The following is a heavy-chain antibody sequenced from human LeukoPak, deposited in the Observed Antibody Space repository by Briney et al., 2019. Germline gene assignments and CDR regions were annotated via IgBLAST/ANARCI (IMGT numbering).Heavy chain of an antibody. CDR2: IYYSGST. CDR1: GGSISSSSYY. Sequence: PSETLSLTCTVSGGSISSSSYYWGWIRQPPGKGLEWIGSIYYSGSTYYNPSLKSRVTISVDTSKNQFSLKLSSVTAADTAVYYCARTLNPPVTIFGVVTGYYFDYWGQGTLVTVSS. V-gene: IGHV4-39*01. D-gene: IGHD3-3*01. CDR3: ARTLNPPVTIFGVVTGYYFDY. J-gene: IGHJ4*02.